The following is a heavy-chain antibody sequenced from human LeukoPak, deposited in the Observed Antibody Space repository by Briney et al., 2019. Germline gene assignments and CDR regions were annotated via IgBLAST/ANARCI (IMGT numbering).Heavy chain of an antibody. CDR1: GDSISSNNW. V-gene: IGHV4-4*02. Sequence: SETLSLTCTVSGDSISSNNWWNWVRQPPGKGLDWIGEISHAGSTKYNPSLKNRVTISKDDSKNQFSLKLSSVTAADTAVYYCARFETVDTAFDYWGQGTLVTVSS. J-gene: IGHJ4*02. CDR3: ARFETVDTAFDY. D-gene: IGHD5-18*01. CDR2: ISHAGST.